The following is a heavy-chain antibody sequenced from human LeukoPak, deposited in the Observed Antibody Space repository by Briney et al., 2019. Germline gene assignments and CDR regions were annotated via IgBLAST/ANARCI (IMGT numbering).Heavy chain of an antibody. CDR3: ARHIYLGYSYGYGY. J-gene: IGHJ4*02. CDR1: GYSISSGYD. Sequence: SETLSLTCTVSGYSISSGYDWGWMRQAPGKGLEWIGEINHSGSTNYNPSLKSRVTISVDTSKNQFSLKLSSVTAADTAVYYCARHIYLGYSYGYGYWGQGTLVTVSS. CDR2: INHSGST. V-gene: IGHV4-38-2*02. D-gene: IGHD5-18*01.